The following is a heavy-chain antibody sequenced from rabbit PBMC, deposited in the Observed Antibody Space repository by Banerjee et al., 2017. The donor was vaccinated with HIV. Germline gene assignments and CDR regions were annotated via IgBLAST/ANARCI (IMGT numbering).Heavy chain of an antibody. CDR2: IDTGSGNT. Sequence: QSLEGSGGGLVKPEGSLPLTCTASGFSFSSIYYMCWVRQAPGKGPEWIGCIDTGSGNTYYASWAKGRFTISKTSSTTVTLQMTRLTAADTATYFCARDFNLWGPGTLVTVS. J-gene: IGHJ4*01. CDR3: ARDFNL. CDR1: GFSFSSIYY. V-gene: IGHV1S40*01.